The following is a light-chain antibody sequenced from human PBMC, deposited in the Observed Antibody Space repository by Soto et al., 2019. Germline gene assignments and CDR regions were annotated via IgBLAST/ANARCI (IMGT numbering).Light chain of an antibody. CDR1: QDISNY. CDR3: QQYDNLIT. V-gene: IGKV1-33*01. J-gene: IGKJ5*01. Sequence: IPLSQSPSSLSAFLGDRVTITFQASQDISNYLNWYQQKPGKAPKPLIYDASNLETGVPSRFSGSGSGTDFTFTISSLQPEDIATYYCQQYDNLITFGQGTRLEI. CDR2: DAS.